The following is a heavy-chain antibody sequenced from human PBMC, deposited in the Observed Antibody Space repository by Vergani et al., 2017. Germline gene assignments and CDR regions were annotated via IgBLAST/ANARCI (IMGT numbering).Heavy chain of an antibody. D-gene: IGHD3-16*01. Sequence: QVQLVQSGGGVVQPGRSLRLSCAASGFTFSTYAMHWVRQAPGKGLEWVAVISDDGRRKYYADSVKGRFTISRDNSMNTLYLQMNSLRPEDTAVYYCAKHFRGWGIDYWGQGTQVIVSS. CDR3: AKHFRGWGIDY. J-gene: IGHJ4*02. CDR2: ISDDGRRK. CDR1: GFTFSTYA. V-gene: IGHV3-30*18.